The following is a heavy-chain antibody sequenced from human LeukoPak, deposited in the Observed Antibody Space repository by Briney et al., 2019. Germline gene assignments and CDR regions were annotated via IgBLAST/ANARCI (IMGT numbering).Heavy chain of an antibody. V-gene: IGHV1-24*01. CDR1: GYTLTELS. D-gene: IGHD1-26*01. J-gene: IGHJ3*02. CDR3: ATVRRGGATRGAFDI. CDR2: FDPEDGET. Sequence: ASVNVSCKVSGYTLTELSMHWVRQAPGKGLEWMGGFDPEDGETIYAQKFQGRVTMTEDTSTDTAYMELSSLRSEDTAVYYCATVRRGGATRGAFDIWGQGTMVTVSS.